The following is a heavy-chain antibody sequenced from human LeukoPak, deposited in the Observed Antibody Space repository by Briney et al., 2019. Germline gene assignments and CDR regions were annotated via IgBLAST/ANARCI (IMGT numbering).Heavy chain of an antibody. CDR1: GFTFIASW. V-gene: IGHV3-11*01. CDR3: ARDGRGAFDY. J-gene: IGHJ4*02. CDR2: ISSSGSTI. D-gene: IGHD1-26*01. Sequence: GGSLRLSCEASGFTFIASWMTWIRQAPGKGLEWVSYISSSGSTIYYADSVKGRFTISRDNAKNSLYLQMNSLRAEDTAVYYCARDGRGAFDYWGQGTLVTVSS.